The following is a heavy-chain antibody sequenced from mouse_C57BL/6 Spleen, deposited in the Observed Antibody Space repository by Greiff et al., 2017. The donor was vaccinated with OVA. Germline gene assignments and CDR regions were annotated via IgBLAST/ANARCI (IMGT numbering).Heavy chain of an antibody. V-gene: IGHV1-22*01. CDR1: GYTFTDYN. J-gene: IGHJ1*03. D-gene: IGHD1-1*01. Sequence: DVKLVESGPELVKPGASVKMSCKASGYTFTDYNMHWVKQSHGKSLEWIGYINPNNGGTSYNQKFKGKATLTVNKSSSTAYMELRSLTSEDSAVYYCARTGTTVVATDWYFDVWGTGTTVTVSS. CDR3: ARTGTTVVATDWYFDV. CDR2: INPNNGGT.